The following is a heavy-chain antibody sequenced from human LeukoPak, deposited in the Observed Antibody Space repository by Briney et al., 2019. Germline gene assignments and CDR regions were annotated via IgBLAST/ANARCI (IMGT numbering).Heavy chain of an antibody. J-gene: IGHJ4*02. D-gene: IGHD3-22*01. CDR3: AGLVGRYSSGLYYYYFDY. CDR1: GGSISSGGYS. Sequence: SETLSLTCAVSGGSISSGGYSWSWIRQPPGKGLEWIGYIYHSGSTYYNPSLKSRVTISVDRSKNQFSLKLSSVTAADTAVYYCAGLVGRYSSGLYYYYFDYWGQGTLVTVSS. CDR2: IYHSGST. V-gene: IGHV4-30-2*01.